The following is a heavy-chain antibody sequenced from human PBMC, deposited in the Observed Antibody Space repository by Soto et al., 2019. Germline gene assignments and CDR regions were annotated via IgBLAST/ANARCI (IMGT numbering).Heavy chain of an antibody. D-gene: IGHD1-26*01. CDR3: ARLGGFDPTHDY. CDR2: IDNAGVGT. CDR1: GFSFSRHW. Sequence: EVQLVESGGGVVQPGGSLRLSCAASGFSFSRHWRHWVRQVPGKGLKWVSRIDNAGVGTSYADSVKGRFTMSRDNAKNTLYLQMNDLRVEDTALYFCARLGGFDPTHDYWGQGALVTVSS. J-gene: IGHJ4*02. V-gene: IGHV3-74*01.